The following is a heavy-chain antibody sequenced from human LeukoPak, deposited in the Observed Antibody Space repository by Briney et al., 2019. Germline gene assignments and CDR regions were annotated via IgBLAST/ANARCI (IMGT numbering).Heavy chain of an antibody. V-gene: IGHV4-34*01. Sequence: KSSETLSLTCAVYGGSFSGYYWSWIRQPPGKGLEWIGEINHSGSTNYNPSLKSRVTISVDTSKNQFSLKLGSVTAADTAVYYCARYTVTIFGVVIRGFDYWGQGTLVTVSS. CDR2: INHSGST. D-gene: IGHD3-3*01. CDR1: GGSFSGYY. CDR3: ARYTVTIFGVVIRGFDY. J-gene: IGHJ4*02.